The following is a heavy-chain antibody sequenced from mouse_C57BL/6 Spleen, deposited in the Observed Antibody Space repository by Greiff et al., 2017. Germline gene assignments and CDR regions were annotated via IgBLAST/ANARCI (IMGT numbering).Heavy chain of an antibody. J-gene: IGHJ4*01. CDR3: ARNYYSNYGGFMDD. Sequence: VQLVESGPGLVAPSQSLSITCTVSGFSLTSYGVNWVRQPPGTGLEWLVVIWSDGSTTYYSASISRLSISTDNSKSQVFLKMNSLQTDDTAIYYCARNYYSNYGGFMDDWGQGTSVTVSS. CDR1: GFSLTSYG. CDR2: IWSDGST. D-gene: IGHD2-5*01. V-gene: IGHV2-6*02.